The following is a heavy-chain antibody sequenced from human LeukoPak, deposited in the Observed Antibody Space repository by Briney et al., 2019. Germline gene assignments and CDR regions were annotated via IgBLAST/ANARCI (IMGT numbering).Heavy chain of an antibody. Sequence: SETLSLTCTVSGGSSSSYYWSWIRQPPGKGLEWIGYISYSGSTNYNPSLKSRVTISVDTSKNQFSLQLNSVTPEDTAVYYCARGRDEYSSSLDYWGQGTLVTVSS. D-gene: IGHD6-6*01. CDR3: ARGRDEYSSSLDY. CDR2: ISYSGST. J-gene: IGHJ4*02. CDR1: GGSSSSYY. V-gene: IGHV4-59*12.